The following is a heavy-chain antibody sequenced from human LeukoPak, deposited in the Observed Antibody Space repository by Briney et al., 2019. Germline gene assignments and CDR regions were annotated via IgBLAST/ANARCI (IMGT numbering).Heavy chain of an antibody. J-gene: IGHJ4*02. Sequence: GGSLRLSCVASGFTFSSYSMNWVRQAPGKGLEWVSYISSSSSTIYYADSVKGRFTISRDNAKNSLYLQMNSLRAEDTAVYYCAREEGRLDYYDSSGYYAFFDYWGQGTLVTVSS. V-gene: IGHV3-48*04. CDR1: GFTFSSYS. CDR3: AREEGRLDYYDSSGYYAFFDY. CDR2: ISSSSSTI. D-gene: IGHD3-22*01.